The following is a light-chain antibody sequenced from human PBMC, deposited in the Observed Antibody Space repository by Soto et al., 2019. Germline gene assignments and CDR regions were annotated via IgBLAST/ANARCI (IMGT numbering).Light chain of an antibody. Sequence: DIQMTQSASSLSAAVGDRGTITSRASQSISSYLNWYQQKPGKAPKLLIYAASSLQSGVPSRFSGSGSGTDFTLTISSLQPEDFATYYCQQSYSTPLTFGGGTKVDIK. CDR3: QQSYSTPLT. CDR2: AAS. V-gene: IGKV1-39*01. J-gene: IGKJ4*01. CDR1: QSISSY.